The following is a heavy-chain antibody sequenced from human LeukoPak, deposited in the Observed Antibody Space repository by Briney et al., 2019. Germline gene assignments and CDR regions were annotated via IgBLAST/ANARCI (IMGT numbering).Heavy chain of an antibody. Sequence: ASVKVSCKASGYTFTGYYMHWVRQAPGQGLEWMGWINPNSGGTNYAQKFQGRVTMTRDTSISTAYMELSSLRSDDTAMFYCASHRYYYDGSGAFADILNDAFDVWGQGTLVTVSS. CDR2: INPNSGGT. V-gene: IGHV1-2*02. CDR3: ASHRYYYDGSGAFADILNDAFDV. CDR1: GYTFTGYY. D-gene: IGHD3-22*01. J-gene: IGHJ3*01.